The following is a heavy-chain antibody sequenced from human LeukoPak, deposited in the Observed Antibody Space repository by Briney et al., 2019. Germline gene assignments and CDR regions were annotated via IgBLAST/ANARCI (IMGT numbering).Heavy chain of an antibody. CDR3: ARDTSSGWYGSPN. Sequence: PGGSLRLSCAASGFTFSSYSMTWVRQAPGKGLEWVSSISSSSSYIYYADSVKGRFTISRDNAKNSLYLQMNSLRAEDTAVYYCARDTSSGWYGSPNWGQGTLVTVSS. CDR2: ISSSSSYI. J-gene: IGHJ4*02. D-gene: IGHD6-19*01. CDR1: GFTFSSYS. V-gene: IGHV3-21*01.